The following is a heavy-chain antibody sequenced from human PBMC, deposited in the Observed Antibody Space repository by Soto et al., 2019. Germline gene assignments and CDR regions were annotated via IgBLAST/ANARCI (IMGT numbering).Heavy chain of an antibody. Sequence: QLVESGGGLVQPGGSLRVSCAASGFTFSRSDMHWVRQATGGGLEWVSAIGTGGDTYYADSVKGRFTISRENARNALFLQMNSLRVEDTAVYYCAREIVDTVTNYWPFDLWGRGTLVTVSS. D-gene: IGHD4-17*01. CDR3: AREIVDTVTNYWPFDL. CDR1: GFTFSRSD. J-gene: IGHJ2*01. CDR2: IGTGGDT. V-gene: IGHV3-13*04.